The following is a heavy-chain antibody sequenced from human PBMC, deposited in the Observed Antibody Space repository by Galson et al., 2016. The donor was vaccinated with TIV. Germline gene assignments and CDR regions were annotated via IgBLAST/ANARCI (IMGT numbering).Heavy chain of an antibody. Sequence: SLRLSCAVSGFTFSGYAMSWVRQAPGKGLEWVSVVTGRSRSTHYADSVRGQFTISRDNSRNTLSLQMNSLRVEDTAVYFCARTTPPPVSSNGWNDAFDFWGQGTIVTVSS. V-gene: IGHV3-23*01. CDR2: VTGRSRST. J-gene: IGHJ3*01. CDR1: GFTFSGYA. CDR3: ARTTPPPVSSNGWNDAFDF. D-gene: IGHD6-19*01.